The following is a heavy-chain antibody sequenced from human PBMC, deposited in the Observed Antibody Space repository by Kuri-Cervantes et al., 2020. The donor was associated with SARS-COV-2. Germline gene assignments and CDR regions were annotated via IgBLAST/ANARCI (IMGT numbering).Heavy chain of an antibody. CDR3: ARVVPTAMNLIYYYYYMDV. J-gene: IGHJ6*03. D-gene: IGHD5-18*01. CDR1: GFTFSSYT. Sequence: GESLKISCAASGFTFSSYTMNWVRQAPGKGLEWVSGMSGSGAGAYYAESVKGRFTMSRDNSKNTVYLQMNSLRAEDTAVYYCARVVPTAMNLIYYYYYMDVWGKGTTVTVSS. CDR2: MSGSGAGA. V-gene: IGHV3-23*01.